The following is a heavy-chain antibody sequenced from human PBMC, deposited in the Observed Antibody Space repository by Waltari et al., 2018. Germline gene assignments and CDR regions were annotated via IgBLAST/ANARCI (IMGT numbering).Heavy chain of an antibody. Sequence: QVQLQQWGAGLLKPSETLSLTCEVYGGSFSGYYWSWIRQPPGKGLEWIGEITHSGSTNYNTSLKSRVTISVDTSKNQFSLKLSSVTAADTAVYYCAREGITIFGGWFDPWGQGTLVTVSS. J-gene: IGHJ5*02. CDR2: ITHSGST. D-gene: IGHD3-3*01. CDR3: AREGITIFGGWFDP. V-gene: IGHV4-34*01. CDR1: GGSFSGYY.